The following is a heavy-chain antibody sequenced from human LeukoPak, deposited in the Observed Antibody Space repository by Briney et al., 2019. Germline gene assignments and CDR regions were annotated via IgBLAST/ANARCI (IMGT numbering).Heavy chain of an antibody. CDR1: GGSISSSDYY. J-gene: IGHJ5*02. CDR2: IFYSGST. V-gene: IGHV4-39*07. Sequence: SETLSLTCTVSGGSISSSDYYWGWIRQPPGKGLEWIDNIFYSGSTYYNPSLESRVTISVDTSKNQFSLKLNSVTAADTAVYYCARGVTDGSGYYYITWFDPWGQGTLVTVSS. D-gene: IGHD3-22*01. CDR3: ARGVTDGSGYYYITWFDP.